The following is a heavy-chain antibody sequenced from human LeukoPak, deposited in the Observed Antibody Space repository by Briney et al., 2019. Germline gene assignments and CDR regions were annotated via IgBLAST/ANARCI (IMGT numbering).Heavy chain of an antibody. Sequence: GGSLRLSCAASGFTVSSNYMSWVRQAPGKGLEWVSVIYSGGSTYYADSVKGRFTISRDNSKNSLYLQMNSLRAEDTAVYYCARGGVGSSTSCYTCRVFDIWGQGTMVTVSS. J-gene: IGHJ3*02. CDR3: ARGGVGSSTSCYTCRVFDI. D-gene: IGHD2-2*02. CDR1: GFTVSSNY. V-gene: IGHV3-53*01. CDR2: IYSGGST.